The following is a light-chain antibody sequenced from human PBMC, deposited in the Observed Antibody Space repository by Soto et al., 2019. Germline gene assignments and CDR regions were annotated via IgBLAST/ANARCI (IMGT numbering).Light chain of an antibody. V-gene: IGLV2-14*01. Sequence: QSALTQPASVSGSPGQSITISCTGTSGDVGGYNFVSWYQHHPGKAPKLMIYEVSNRPSGVSNRFSGSKSGNTASLTISGLQAEDEADYYCCSYTSSSPYVFGTGTKVTVL. CDR1: SGDVGGYNF. J-gene: IGLJ1*01. CDR2: EVS. CDR3: CSYTSSSPYV.